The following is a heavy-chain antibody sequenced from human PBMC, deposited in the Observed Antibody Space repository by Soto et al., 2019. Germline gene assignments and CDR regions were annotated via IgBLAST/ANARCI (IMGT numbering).Heavy chain of an antibody. Sequence: SETLSLTCTVSGGSISSGGYYWSWIRQHPGKGLEWIGYIYYSGSTYYNPSLKSRVTISVDTSKNQFSLKLSSVTAADTAVYYCARRNGTKGYYYYGMDVWGQGTTVTVSS. J-gene: IGHJ6*02. CDR3: ARRNGTKGYYYYGMDV. CDR2: IYYSGST. D-gene: IGHD1-1*01. V-gene: IGHV4-31*03. CDR1: GGSISSGGYY.